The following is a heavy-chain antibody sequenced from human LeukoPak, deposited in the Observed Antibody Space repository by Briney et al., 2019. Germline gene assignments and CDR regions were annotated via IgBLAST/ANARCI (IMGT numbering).Heavy chain of an antibody. CDR3: ARLAGGRSGYFDY. D-gene: IGHD3-10*01. Sequence: PSETLSLTCGVSGYSISIGYYWGWIRQPPGKGLEWIGSIYHSGSTYYNPTLKSRVTISVETSKNQFSLNLSSVTAADTAVYYCARLAGGRSGYFDYWGQGTLVTVSS. V-gene: IGHV4-38-2*01. CDR1: GYSISIGYY. J-gene: IGHJ4*02. CDR2: IYHSGST.